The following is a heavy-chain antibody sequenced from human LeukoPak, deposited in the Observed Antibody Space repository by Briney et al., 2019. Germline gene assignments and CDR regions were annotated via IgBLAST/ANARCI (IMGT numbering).Heavy chain of an antibody. J-gene: IGHJ1*01. CDR3: ARRAAGRPGADYFQH. D-gene: IGHD3-10*01. Sequence: PGGSLRLSCAASGFTFSGYGMNWVRQAVGKGLEWVSYISASSSSIYYADSVKGRFTISRDNAKNSLYLQMNSLRDEDTAVYYCARRAAGRPGADYFQHWGQGILVTVSS. CDR2: ISASSSSI. V-gene: IGHV3-48*02. CDR1: GFTFSGYG.